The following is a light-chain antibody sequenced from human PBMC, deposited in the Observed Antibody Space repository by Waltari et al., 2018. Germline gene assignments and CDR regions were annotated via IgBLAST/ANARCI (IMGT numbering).Light chain of an antibody. CDR2: KAS. Sequence: DIQMTQSPSNLSASVGDRVTNTCRASQSVSTSLAWYQQKPGKAPKVLIYKASSLESGVPLRFSGSGSGTEFTLTITSLQPDDVAIYSCKQYITYPWTFGQGTKVEVK. CDR1: QSVSTS. V-gene: IGKV1-5*03. CDR3: KQYITYPWT. J-gene: IGKJ1*01.